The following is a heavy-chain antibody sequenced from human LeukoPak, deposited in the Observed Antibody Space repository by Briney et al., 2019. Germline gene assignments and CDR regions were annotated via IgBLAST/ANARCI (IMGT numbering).Heavy chain of an antibody. CDR1: GFTFSTNA. CDR2: ITSSSGYI. V-gene: IGHV3-21*01. CDR3: TRSDDYGDYLVDY. D-gene: IGHD4-17*01. J-gene: IGHJ4*02. Sequence: GGSLRLSCAASGFTFSTNAMNWVRQAPGKGLEWVSTITSSSGYIYYADSMKGRFTTSRDNAKNSLYLQMTSLRAEDTAVYYCTRSDDYGDYLVDYWGQGTLVTASS.